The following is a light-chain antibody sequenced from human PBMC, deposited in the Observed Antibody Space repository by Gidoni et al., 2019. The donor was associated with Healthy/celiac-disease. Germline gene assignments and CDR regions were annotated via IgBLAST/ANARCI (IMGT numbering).Light chain of an antibody. J-gene: IGLJ3*02. CDR2: DVS. Sequence: HSAPTQPASVSGSPGPSITISCTGTSSDVGGYNYVSWYQQHPGKAPKLMIDDVSHRPSGVSNRFSGSKSGNTASLTISGLQAEDEADYYCSSYTSSSTPWVFGGGTKLTGL. V-gene: IGLV2-14*03. CDR3: SSYTSSSTPWV. CDR1: SSDVGGYNY.